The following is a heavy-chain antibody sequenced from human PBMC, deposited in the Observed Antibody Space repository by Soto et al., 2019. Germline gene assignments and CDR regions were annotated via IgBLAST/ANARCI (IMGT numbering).Heavy chain of an antibody. Sequence: GGSLRLSCAVSGFSFGNYWMSWVRQAPGKGLEWLASIKEDGSERYYLDSVKGRFTISRDNAKDSLSLQMNSLRGEDTAFYYCARDVGPVTIFGEALSGYFDFCGQGSPVIVSS. D-gene: IGHD3-3*01. CDR1: GFSFGNYW. CDR2: IKEDGSER. V-gene: IGHV3-7*03. CDR3: ARDVGPVTIFGEALSGYFDF. J-gene: IGHJ4*02.